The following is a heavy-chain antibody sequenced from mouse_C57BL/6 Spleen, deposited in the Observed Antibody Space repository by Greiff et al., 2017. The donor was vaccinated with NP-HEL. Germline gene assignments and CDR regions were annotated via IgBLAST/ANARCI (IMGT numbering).Heavy chain of an antibody. CDR1: GYSFTGYY. CDR2: INPSTGGT. J-gene: IGHJ3*01. CDR3: ARISYGSSYAWFAY. V-gene: IGHV1-42*01. Sequence: EVQGVESGPELVKPGASVKISCKASGYSFTGYYMNWVKQSPEKSLEWIGEINPSTGGTTYNQKFKAKATLTVDKSSSTSYMQLKSLTSEDSAVYYCARISYGSSYAWFAYWGQGTLVTVSA. D-gene: IGHD1-1*01.